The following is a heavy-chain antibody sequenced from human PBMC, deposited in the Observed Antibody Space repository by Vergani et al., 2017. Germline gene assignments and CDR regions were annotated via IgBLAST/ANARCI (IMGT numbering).Heavy chain of an antibody. V-gene: IGHV3-23*04. CDR1: GFTVSSNY. CDR2: ISGSGGST. CDR3: AKDLYSGRGNWFDP. J-gene: IGHJ5*02. D-gene: IGHD1-26*01. Sequence: EVQLVESGGGLVQPGGSLRLSCAASGFTVSSNYMSWVRQAPGKGLEWVSAISGSGGSTYYADSVKGRFTISRDNSKNTLYLQMNSLRAEDTAVYYCAKDLYSGRGNWFDPWGQGTLVTVSS.